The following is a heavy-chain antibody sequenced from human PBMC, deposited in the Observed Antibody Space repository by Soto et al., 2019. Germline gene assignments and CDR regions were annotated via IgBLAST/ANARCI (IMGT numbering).Heavy chain of an antibody. CDR1: GGSISSYY. CDR3: ARGGSSSWYYRYYYYYYYMDV. CDR2: IYYSGST. V-gene: IGHV4-59*01. J-gene: IGHJ6*03. D-gene: IGHD6-13*01. Sequence: SETLSLTCTVSGGSISSYYWSWIRQPPGKGLEWIGYIYYSGSTNYNPSLKSLVTISVDTSKNQFSLKLSSVTAADTAVYYCARGGSSSWYYRYYYYYYYMDVWGKGTTVT.